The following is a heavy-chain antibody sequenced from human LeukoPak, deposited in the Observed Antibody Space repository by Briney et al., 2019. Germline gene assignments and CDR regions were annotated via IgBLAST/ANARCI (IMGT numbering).Heavy chain of an antibody. V-gene: IGHV4-39*01. CDR2: IYYSGNT. Sequence: PSETLSLTCTVSGDSISTSNSYWGWIRQPPGKGLEWIGSIYYSGNTYYNASLKSRVTISVDTSKNQFSLKLTSVTAADTAVYYCARHEAGLLWFGEKGAFDYWGQGTLVTVSS. J-gene: IGHJ4*02. D-gene: IGHD3-10*01. CDR1: GDSISTSNSY. CDR3: ARHEAGLLWFGEKGAFDY.